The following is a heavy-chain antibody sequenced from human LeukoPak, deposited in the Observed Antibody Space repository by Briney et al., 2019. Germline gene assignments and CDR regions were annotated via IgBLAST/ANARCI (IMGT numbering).Heavy chain of an antibody. CDR2: IIPIFGTA. CDR1: GGTVSSYA. V-gene: IGHV1-69*13. J-gene: IGHJ6*02. D-gene: IGHD1-20*01. Sequence: ASVKVSCKASGGTVSSYAISWVRQAPGQGLEWMGGIIPIFGTANYAQKFQGRVTITADESTSTAYMELSSLRSEDTAVYYCARMIAPSHSGYNWNDVFYYYYYGMDVWGQGTTVTVSS. CDR3: ARMIAPSHSGYNWNDVFYYYYYGMDV.